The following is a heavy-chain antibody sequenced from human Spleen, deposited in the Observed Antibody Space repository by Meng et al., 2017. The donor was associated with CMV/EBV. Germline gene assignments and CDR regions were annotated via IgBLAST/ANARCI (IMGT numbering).Heavy chain of an antibody. Sequence: SETLSLTCTVSGGSIIGSISSYYWSWIRQPPGKELEWIGYIYNSGSTNYNPSLKSRVTISVDTSKNQFSLKLSSVTAADTAVYYCAREAGGYCSSTSCYPADYWGQGTLVTVSS. CDR3: AREAGGYCSSTSCYPADY. CDR2: IYNSGST. V-gene: IGHV4-59*12. CDR1: GGSIIGSISSYY. D-gene: IGHD2-2*01. J-gene: IGHJ4*02.